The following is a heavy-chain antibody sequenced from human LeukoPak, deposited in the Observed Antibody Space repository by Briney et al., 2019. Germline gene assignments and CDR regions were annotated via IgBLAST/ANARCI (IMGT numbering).Heavy chain of an antibody. D-gene: IGHD6-6*01. CDR1: GGSFSGYY. V-gene: IGHV4-34*01. Sequence: PETLSLTCAVYGGSFSGYYWSWIRQPPGKGLEWIGEINHSGSTNYNPSLKSRVTISVDTSKNQFSLKLSSVTAADTAVYYCARGSIAARPYDYWGQGTLVTVSS. CDR2: INHSGST. J-gene: IGHJ4*02. CDR3: ARGSIAARPYDY.